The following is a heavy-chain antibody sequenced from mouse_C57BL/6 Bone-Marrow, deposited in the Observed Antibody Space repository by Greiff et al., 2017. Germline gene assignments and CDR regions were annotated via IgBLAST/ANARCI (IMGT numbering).Heavy chain of an antibody. CDR1: GYTFTSYW. CDR2: IDPSDSYT. CDR3: ARGVWERDY. V-gene: IGHV1-59*01. D-gene: IGHD2-10*02. Sequence: QVQLQQPGAELVRPGTSVKLSCKASGYTFTSYWMHWVKQRPGQGLEWIGVIDPSDSYTNYNQKFKGKATLTVDTSSSTAYMQRSSLTSEDSAVYYWARGVWERDYGGQGTTLTVAS. J-gene: IGHJ2*01.